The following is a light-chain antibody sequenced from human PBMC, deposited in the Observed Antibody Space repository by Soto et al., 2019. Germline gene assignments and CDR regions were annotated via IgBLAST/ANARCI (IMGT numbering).Light chain of an antibody. J-gene: IGKJ1*01. Sequence: DIQMTQSPSSLSASVGDRVTITCRASQDIRNYLAWYQQKPGKIPKLLIYGASTFQSGVPSRFSGSGSGTHFTLTISSLQPEDVATYYCKQYNSVPQTFGQGTKVEIK. V-gene: IGKV1-27*01. CDR3: KQYNSVPQT. CDR2: GAS. CDR1: QDIRNY.